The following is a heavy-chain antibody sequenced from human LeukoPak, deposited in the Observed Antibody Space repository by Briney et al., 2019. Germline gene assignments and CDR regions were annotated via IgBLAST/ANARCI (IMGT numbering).Heavy chain of an antibody. CDR3: ARVQCQLLFEGNWFDP. CDR2: INPNSGDT. V-gene: IGHV1-2*02. J-gene: IGHJ5*02. Sequence: GASVKVSCKASGYTFSGYYIHWVRQAPGQGLEWMGWINPNSGDTHYAQKFQGRVTMTRDTSSSTAYMDLNGLISDDTAVYYCARVQCQLLFEGNWFDPWGQGTLVTVSS. D-gene: IGHD2-2*01. CDR1: GYTFSGYY.